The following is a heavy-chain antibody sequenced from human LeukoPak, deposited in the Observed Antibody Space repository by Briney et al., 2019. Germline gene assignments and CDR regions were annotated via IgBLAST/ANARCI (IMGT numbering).Heavy chain of an antibody. CDR3: AKDGSDYGGNPADP. Sequence: VGSLRLSCAPAALTFSSSAMSSVRQAPRKRQDWVSAISGSGGSTYYADAVKGRFTISRDNSKNTLYVQMNSLRAEDRAVYYCAKDGSDYGGNPADPWGQGTLVTVSS. V-gene: IGHV3-23*01. J-gene: IGHJ5*02. CDR1: ALTFSSSA. CDR2: ISGSGGST. D-gene: IGHD4-23*01.